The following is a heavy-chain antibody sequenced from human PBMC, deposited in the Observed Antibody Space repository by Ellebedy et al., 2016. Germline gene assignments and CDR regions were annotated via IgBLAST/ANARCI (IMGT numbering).Heavy chain of an antibody. CDR2: INPNNGGT. J-gene: IGHJ4*02. D-gene: IGHD4-23*01. CDR3: ARAHYGGLVY. Sequence: ASVKVSXXASGYTFTVYYIHWVRQAPGQGLEWMGWINPNNGGTNYAQKFQGRVTMTRDTSISTAYMELSRLRSDDTAVYYCARAHYGGLVYWGQGTLVTVSS. CDR1: GYTFTVYY. V-gene: IGHV1-2*02.